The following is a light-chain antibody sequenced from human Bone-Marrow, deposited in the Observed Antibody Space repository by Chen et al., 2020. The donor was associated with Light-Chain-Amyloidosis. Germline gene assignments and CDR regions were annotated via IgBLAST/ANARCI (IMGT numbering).Light chain of an antibody. V-gene: IGKV3-15*01. CDR2: GAS. CDR3: QQYNNWPGT. CDR1: QSINYK. Sequence: EIVMTQSPATLSVSPGERATLSCRASQSINYKLAWYQHQPGQAPRLLIYGASTRATGIPARFSGSGSGTEFTLTISSMESEDVAIYYCQQYNNWPGTFGPGTKVDIK. J-gene: IGKJ3*01.